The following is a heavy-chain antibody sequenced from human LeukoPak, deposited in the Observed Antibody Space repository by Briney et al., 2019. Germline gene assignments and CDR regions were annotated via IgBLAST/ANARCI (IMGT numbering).Heavy chain of an antibody. J-gene: IGHJ5*02. CDR2: INPNSGGT. D-gene: IGHD3-3*01. V-gene: IGHV1-2*02. CDR1: GYTFTGYY. Sequence: ASVKVSCKASGYTFTGYYMHWVRQAPGQGLEWMGWINPNSGGTNYAQKFQGRVTMTRDTSIGTAYMELSRLRSDDTAVYYCARGWVLRFLEWSSWGQGTLVTVSS. CDR3: ARGWVLRFLEWSS.